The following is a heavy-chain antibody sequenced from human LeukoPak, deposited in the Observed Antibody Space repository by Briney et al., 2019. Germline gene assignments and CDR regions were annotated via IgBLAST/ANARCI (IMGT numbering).Heavy chain of an antibody. Sequence: NPGESLKISCKGSGYSFTSYWIGWVRQLPGKGLEWMGIIYPGDSDTRYSPSFQGQVTISADKSISTAYLQWSSLKASDTAMYYCARPSTYGSGSYYNINPYYFDYWGQGTLVTVSS. D-gene: IGHD3-10*01. CDR3: ARPSTYGSGSYYNINPYYFDY. CDR1: GYSFTSYW. CDR2: IYPGDSDT. J-gene: IGHJ4*02. V-gene: IGHV5-51*01.